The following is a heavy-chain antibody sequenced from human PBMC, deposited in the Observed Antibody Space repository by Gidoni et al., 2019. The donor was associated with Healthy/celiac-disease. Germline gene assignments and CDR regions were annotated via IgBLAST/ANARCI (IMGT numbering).Heavy chain of an antibody. CDR3: ARDKEWGIAVAGTVGAFDI. D-gene: IGHD6-19*01. Sequence: EVQLVESGGGLVKPGGSLRLSWAASGFTFSSHSMNWVRQAPGKGLEWVSSISSISSYIYYADSVKGRFTISRDNGKNSLYLQMNSLRAEDTAVYYCARDKEWGIAVAGTVGAFDIWGQGTMVTVSS. V-gene: IGHV3-21*01. CDR1: GFTFSSHS. J-gene: IGHJ3*02. CDR2: ISSISSYI.